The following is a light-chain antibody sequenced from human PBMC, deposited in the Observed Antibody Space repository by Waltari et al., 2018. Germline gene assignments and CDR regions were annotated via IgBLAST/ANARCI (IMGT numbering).Light chain of an antibody. CDR1: QSIGRY. V-gene: IGKV3-20*01. Sequence: EIVLTQSPGTLSLSPGERATLSCRARQSIGRYLAWYQQKPDQAPRLLIYGASSRATGIPDMFSGSGSGTDFSLTISRLEPEDFAVYYCQNHERLPATFGQGTKVEIK. CDR2: GAS. CDR3: QNHERLPAT. J-gene: IGKJ1*01.